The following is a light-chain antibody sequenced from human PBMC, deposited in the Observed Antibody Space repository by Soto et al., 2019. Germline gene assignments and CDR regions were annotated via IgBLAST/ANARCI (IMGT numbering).Light chain of an antibody. J-gene: IGKJ1*01. Sequence: DIQMTQSPSTLSTSVGDRVTISCRARQSISSWLAWYQQKTGEAPNLLIYRASSLQSGVPSRFSGSGSGTEFTLTISSLQPDDFATYYCQQYSRYSWTFGQGTKVEF. CDR3: QQYSRYSWT. CDR2: RAS. CDR1: QSISSW. V-gene: IGKV1-5*03.